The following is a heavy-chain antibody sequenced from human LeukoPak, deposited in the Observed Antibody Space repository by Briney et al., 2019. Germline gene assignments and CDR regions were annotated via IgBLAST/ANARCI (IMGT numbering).Heavy chain of an antibody. J-gene: IGHJ5*02. CDR1: GGSFSGYY. D-gene: IGHD6-13*01. V-gene: IGHV4-4*09. CDR2: IYHRGTA. Sequence: PSETLSLTCAVYGGSFSGYYWSWIRQPPGKGLEWIGYIYHRGTANYNPSLKSRVTISLDTSKNQFSLKLSSVTAADTAVYYCARTIAAAGTGADWFDPWGQGTLVTVSS. CDR3: ARTIAAAGTGADWFDP.